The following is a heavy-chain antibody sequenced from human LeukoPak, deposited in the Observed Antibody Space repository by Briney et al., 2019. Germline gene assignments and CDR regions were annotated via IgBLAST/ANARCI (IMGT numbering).Heavy chain of an antibody. Sequence: ASVKVSCKASGYTFTSYGISWVRQAPGQGLEWMGRINPNSGGTNYAQKFQGRVTMTRDTSISTAYMELSRLRSDDTAVYYCARIPRGGWYKVIDWGQGTLVTVSS. CDR1: GYTFTSYG. CDR2: INPNSGGT. J-gene: IGHJ4*02. D-gene: IGHD6-19*01. CDR3: ARIPRGGWYKVID. V-gene: IGHV1-2*06.